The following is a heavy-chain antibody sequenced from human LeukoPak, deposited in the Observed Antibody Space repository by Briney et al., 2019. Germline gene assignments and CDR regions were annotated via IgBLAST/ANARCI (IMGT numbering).Heavy chain of an antibody. J-gene: IGHJ3*02. CDR1: GFTFSSYE. D-gene: IGHD5-12*01. CDR3: ARDTDIVATGRAFDI. Sequence: PRGSLRLSCAASGFTFSSYEMNWVRQAPRKGVEWVSYISSSGSTLYYADTLKGRFTISRDNTKKSLYLQMNSLRAEDTAVYYCARDTDIVATGRAFDIWGQGTMVTVSS. CDR2: ISSSGSTL. V-gene: IGHV3-48*03.